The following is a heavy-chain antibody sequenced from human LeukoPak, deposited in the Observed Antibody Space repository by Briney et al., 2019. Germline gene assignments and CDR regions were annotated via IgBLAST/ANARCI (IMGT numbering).Heavy chain of an antibody. Sequence: PSETLSLTCTVSGGSISSSSYYWGWIRQPPGKGLEWIGSIYYSGSTYYNPSLKSRVTISVDTSENQFSLKLSSVTAADTAVYYCARGHLVGATSWFDPWGQGTLVTVSS. CDR2: IYYSGST. V-gene: IGHV4-39*07. CDR3: ARGHLVGATSWFDP. J-gene: IGHJ5*02. D-gene: IGHD1-26*01. CDR1: GGSISSSSYY.